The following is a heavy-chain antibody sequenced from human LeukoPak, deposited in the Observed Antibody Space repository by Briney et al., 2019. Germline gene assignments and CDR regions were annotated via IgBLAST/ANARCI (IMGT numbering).Heavy chain of an antibody. D-gene: IGHD6-13*01. J-gene: IGHJ6*02. CDR1: GGSISSYY. CDR2: IYYSGST. Sequence: KPSETLSLTCTVSGGSISSYYWSWIRQPPGKGLEWIGYIYYSGSTNYNPSLKSRVTISVDTSKNQSSLKLSSVTAADTAVYYCARGVAAAGTFYYGMDVWGQGTTVTVSS. CDR3: ARGVAAAGTFYYGMDV. V-gene: IGHV4-59*01.